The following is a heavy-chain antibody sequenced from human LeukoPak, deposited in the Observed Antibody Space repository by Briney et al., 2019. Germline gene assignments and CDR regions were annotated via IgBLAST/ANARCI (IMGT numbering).Heavy chain of an antibody. CDR3: ARVLDHDYGDYYLDY. CDR1: GFTFSNYW. CDR2: INSDGINT. V-gene: IGHV3-74*01. Sequence: GGSLRLSCAASGFTFSNYWMHWVRQAPGKGLVWVSRINSDGINTSYADSVKGRFTISGDNAKNTLNLQRNSLRAEDTAVYYCARVLDHDYGDYYLDYWGQGTLVTVSS. D-gene: IGHD4-17*01. J-gene: IGHJ4*02.